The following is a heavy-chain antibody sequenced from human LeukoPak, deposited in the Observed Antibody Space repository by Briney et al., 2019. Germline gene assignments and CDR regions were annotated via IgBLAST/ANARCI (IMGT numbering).Heavy chain of an antibody. CDR3: ARAGYYDFWSRAENYYGMDV. D-gene: IGHD3-3*01. J-gene: IGHJ6*02. Sequence: PSETLSLTCTVSGGSISSYCWSWIRQPAGKGLEWIGRIYTSGSTNYNPSLKSRVTMSVDTSKNQFSLKLSSVTAADTAVYYCARAGYYDFWSRAENYYGMDVWGQGTTVTVSS. CDR1: GGSISSYC. CDR2: IYTSGST. V-gene: IGHV4-4*07.